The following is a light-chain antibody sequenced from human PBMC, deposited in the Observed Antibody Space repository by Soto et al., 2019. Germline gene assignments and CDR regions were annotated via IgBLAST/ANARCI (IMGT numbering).Light chain of an antibody. Sequence: DIRITQSPSTLSASVGDRVTITCRASQSISSWLAWYQQKPGKAPKLLIFDASTLESGVPSRFSGRGSETEFTLTISSLQPDDFATYYCQQYNSYSPATFGQGTKVDIK. CDR3: QQYNSYSPAT. J-gene: IGKJ1*01. V-gene: IGKV1-5*01. CDR1: QSISSW. CDR2: DAS.